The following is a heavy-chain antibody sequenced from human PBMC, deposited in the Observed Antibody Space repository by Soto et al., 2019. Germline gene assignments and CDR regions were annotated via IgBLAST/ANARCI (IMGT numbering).Heavy chain of an antibody. CDR3: ARTRDFWSGNDAFDI. CDR1: GGSINTFY. D-gene: IGHD3-3*01. V-gene: IGHV4-59*01. Sequence: SETLSLTCTVSGGSINTFYWSWVRQPAGKGLEWIGYMYYSGSTNYNPSLKSRVTISLDTSKNQFSLKLSSVTAADTAVYFCARTRDFWSGNDAFDIWGQGTMVTVSS. CDR2: MYYSGST. J-gene: IGHJ3*02.